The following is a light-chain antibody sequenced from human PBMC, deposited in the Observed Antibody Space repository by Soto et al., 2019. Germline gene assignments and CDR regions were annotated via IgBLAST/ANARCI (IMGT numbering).Light chain of an antibody. V-gene: IGKV3-20*01. CDR2: GAS. Sequence: EIVLTQSPGTVSLSPGERATLSCRASQSVSASNLAWYQQKPGQAPSLLIYGASSRATGIPDRFSGSGSGTDFTLTLTRLEPEDFAVYSCQRYGRSPLFGGGTQVEI. CDR1: QSVSASN. CDR3: QRYGRSPL. J-gene: IGKJ4*01.